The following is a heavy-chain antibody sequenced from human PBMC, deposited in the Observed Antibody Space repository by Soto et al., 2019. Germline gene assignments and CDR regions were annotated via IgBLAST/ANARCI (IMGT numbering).Heavy chain of an antibody. CDR1: GYTFTSYY. J-gene: IGHJ2*01. CDR3: ARAGQKWYFDL. Sequence: QVQLVQSGAEVKKPGASVKVSCQASGYTFTSYYIHSVRQAPGQGLEWMGSINPNSGATYFAQKLQGWVTMSRDTSISTAYMEWSRLRSDDPAVYYCARAGQKWYFDLWGRGTLVTVSS. CDR2: INPNSGAT. V-gene: IGHV1-2*04.